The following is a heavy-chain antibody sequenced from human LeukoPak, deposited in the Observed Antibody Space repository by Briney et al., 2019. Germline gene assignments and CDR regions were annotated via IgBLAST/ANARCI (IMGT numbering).Heavy chain of an antibody. CDR2: IWYDGSNK. V-gene: IGHV3-33*01. Sequence: GRSLRLSCAASGFTFSSYGMHWVRQAPGKGLEWVAVIWYDGSNKYYADSVKGRFTISRDNSKSTLYLQMNSLRAEDTAVYYCARDPSDFWSGYTYGMDVWGQGTTVTVSS. J-gene: IGHJ6*02. D-gene: IGHD3-3*01. CDR3: ARDPSDFWSGYTYGMDV. CDR1: GFTFSSYG.